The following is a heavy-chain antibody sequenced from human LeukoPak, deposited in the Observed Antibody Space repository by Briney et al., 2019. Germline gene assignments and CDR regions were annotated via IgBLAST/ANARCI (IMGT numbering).Heavy chain of an antibody. J-gene: IGHJ3*02. CDR2: IIPIFGTA. V-gene: IGHV1-69*05. Sequence: SVKVSCKASGYTFTSYGISWVRQAPGQGLEWMGGIIPIFGTANYAQKFQGRVTITTDESTSTAYMELSSLRSEDTAVYYCAREVILDDAFDIWGQGTMVTVSS. D-gene: IGHD1-1*01. CDR1: GYTFTSYG. CDR3: AREVILDDAFDI.